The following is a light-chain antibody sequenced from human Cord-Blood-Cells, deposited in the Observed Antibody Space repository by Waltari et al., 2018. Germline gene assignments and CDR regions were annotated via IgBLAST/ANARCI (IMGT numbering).Light chain of an antibody. V-gene: IGLV1-47*01. CDR3: AAWDDSLSGYVV. Sequence: QSVLTQPPSASGTPGQRVTIPCSGSSSNIGSNYVYWYQQLPGTDPKLLIYRNNRRPSGVPDRFSGCKSGTSASVAISGLRSEDEADYYCAAWDDSLSGYVVFGGGTKLTVL. CDR2: RNN. J-gene: IGLJ2*01. CDR1: SSNIGSNY.